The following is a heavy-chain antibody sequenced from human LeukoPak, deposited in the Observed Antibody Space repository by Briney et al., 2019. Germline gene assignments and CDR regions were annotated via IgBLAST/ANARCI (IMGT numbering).Heavy chain of an antibody. V-gene: IGHV4-39*01. CDR1: GDSTSSSNYY. J-gene: IGHJ6*02. Sequence: SQTLSLTCTVSGDSTSSSNYYCGWIRHPPGKGLEWIGSMYYGGNTYYNPSLKSRVTISVDKCKNQVSLRLSSVTAADPAVYFCARQPSGGDPAGLDVWGQGTTVTVSS. CDR3: ARQPSGGDPAGLDV. D-gene: IGHD1-26*01. CDR2: MYYGGNT.